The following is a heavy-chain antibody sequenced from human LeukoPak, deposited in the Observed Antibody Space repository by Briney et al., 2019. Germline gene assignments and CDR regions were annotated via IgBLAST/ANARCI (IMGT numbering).Heavy chain of an antibody. CDR3: AKIAVAGTGYYYYMDV. V-gene: IGHV1-8*01. D-gene: IGHD6-19*01. CDR1: GYTFTSYD. J-gene: IGHJ6*03. CDR2: MNPNSGNT. Sequence: ASVKVSCKASGYTFTSYDINWVRQATGQGLEWMGWMNPNSGNTGYAQKFQGRVTMTRNTSISTAYMELSSLRSEDTAVYYCAKIAVAGTGYYYYMDVWGKGTTVTVSS.